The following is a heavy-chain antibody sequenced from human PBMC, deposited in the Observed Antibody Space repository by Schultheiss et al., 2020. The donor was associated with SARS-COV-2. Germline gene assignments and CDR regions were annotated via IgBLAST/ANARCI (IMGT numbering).Heavy chain of an antibody. Sequence: ASVKVSCKASGYTFTGYYMHWVRQAPGQGLEWMGWINPNSGGTNYAQKLQGRVIMTTDTSTSTAYMELRSLRSDDTAVYYCARDRWGSSGSLDAFDIWGQGTRVTVSS. CDR2: INPNSGGT. V-gene: IGHV1-2*02. CDR1: GYTFTGYY. CDR3: ARDRWGSSGSLDAFDI. J-gene: IGHJ3*02. D-gene: IGHD1-26*01.